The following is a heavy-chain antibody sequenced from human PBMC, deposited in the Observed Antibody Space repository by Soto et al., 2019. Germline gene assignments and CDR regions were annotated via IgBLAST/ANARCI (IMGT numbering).Heavy chain of an antibody. CDR3: AKVPAAVIPARVYYYYYYMDV. Sequence: GGSLRLSCAASGFTFSSYAMSWVRQAPGKGLEWVSAISGSGGSTYYADSVKGRFTISRDNSKNTLYLQMNSLRAEDTAGYYCAKVPAAVIPARVYYYYYYMDVWGKGTTVTVSS. D-gene: IGHD2-2*01. V-gene: IGHV3-23*01. CDR1: GFTFSSYA. CDR2: ISGSGGST. J-gene: IGHJ6*03.